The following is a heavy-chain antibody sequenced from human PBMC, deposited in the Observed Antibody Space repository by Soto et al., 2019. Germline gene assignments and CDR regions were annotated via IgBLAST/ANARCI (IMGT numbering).Heavy chain of an antibody. Sequence: SETLSLTCTVSGGSISSYYWSWIRQPPGKGLEWIGYIYYSGSTNYNPSLKSRVTISVDTSKNQFSLKLSSVTAADTAVYYCARLADYVVDYWGQGTLVTVSS. V-gene: IGHV4-59*08. CDR2: IYYSGST. D-gene: IGHD4-17*01. CDR1: GGSISSYY. CDR3: ARLADYVVDY. J-gene: IGHJ4*02.